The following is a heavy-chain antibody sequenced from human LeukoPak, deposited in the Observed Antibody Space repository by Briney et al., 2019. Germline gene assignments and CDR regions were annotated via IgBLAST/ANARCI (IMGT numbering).Heavy chain of an antibody. CDR3: ASQGSSAGYSSGCLDY. CDR1: GGTFSSYA. V-gene: IGHV1-69*04. Sequence: SSVKVSCKASGGTFSSYAISWVRQAPGQGLEWMGRIIPILGIANYAQKFQGRVTITADKSTSTAYMELSSPRSEDTAVYYCASQGSSAGYSSGCLDYWGQGTLVTVSS. J-gene: IGHJ4*02. CDR2: IIPILGIA. D-gene: IGHD6-19*01.